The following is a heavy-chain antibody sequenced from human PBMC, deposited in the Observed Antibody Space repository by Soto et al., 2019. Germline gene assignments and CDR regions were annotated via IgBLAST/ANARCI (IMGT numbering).Heavy chain of an antibody. V-gene: IGHV3-48*02. CDR3: AMARSGYSDGDFDH. CDR1: GFSFNNYG. D-gene: IGHD5-18*01. Sequence: EVQLVESGGGLVQPGGSLRLSCAASGFSFNNYGMNWVRQAPGKGLEWVSYISGTSGTIDYVVSVKGRFTISRDNAKNSLYLEMNSPRDEDTGVYYGAMARSGYSDGDFDHWGQGTLVIVSS. J-gene: IGHJ4*02. CDR2: ISGTSGTI.